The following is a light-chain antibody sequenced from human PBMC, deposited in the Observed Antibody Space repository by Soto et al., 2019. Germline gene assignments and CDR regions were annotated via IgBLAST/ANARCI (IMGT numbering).Light chain of an antibody. V-gene: IGLV1-40*01. CDR1: ISNIGAGYD. Sequence: QPVLTQPPSVSGAPGQRVTISCTGSISNIGAGYDVHWYQQLPGTAPKLLIYTNLNRPSGVPDRFSCSKSGTSDSLAITGLQTEDEADYYCQSYDSSLSGWVFGGGTKLTVL. J-gene: IGLJ3*02. CDR2: TNL. CDR3: QSYDSSLSGWV.